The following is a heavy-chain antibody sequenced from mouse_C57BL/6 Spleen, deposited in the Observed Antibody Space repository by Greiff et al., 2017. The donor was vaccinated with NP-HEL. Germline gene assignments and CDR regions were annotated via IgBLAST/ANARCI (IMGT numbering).Heavy chain of an antibody. CDR1: GYTFTSYW. V-gene: IGHV1-50*01. CDR3: ARGGGYYFDY. CDR2: IDPSDSYT. Sequence: QVQLQQPGAELVKPGASVKLSCKASGYTFTSYWLQWVKQRPGQGLEWIGEIDPSDSYTNYTQKFKGKATLTVDTSSSTAYMQLNSLTSEDSAFYYCARGGGYYFDYGGQGTTLTVSS. J-gene: IGHJ2*01.